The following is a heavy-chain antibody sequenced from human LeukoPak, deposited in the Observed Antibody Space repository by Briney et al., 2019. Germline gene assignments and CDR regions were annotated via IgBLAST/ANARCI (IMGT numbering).Heavy chain of an antibody. V-gene: IGHV1-69*05. CDR1: GGTFSSYA. CDR3: ARGDLGLPGIFDY. CDR2: IIPIFGTA. Sequence: ASVKVSCKASGGTFSSYAISWVRQAPGQGLEWTGGIIPIFGTANYAQKFQGRVTITTDESTSTAYMELSSLRSEDTAVYYCARGDLGLPGIFDYWGQRTLVTVSS. J-gene: IGHJ4*02. D-gene: IGHD2-21*01.